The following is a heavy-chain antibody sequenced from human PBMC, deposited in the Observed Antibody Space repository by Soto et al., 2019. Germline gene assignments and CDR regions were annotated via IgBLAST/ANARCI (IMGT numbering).Heavy chain of an antibody. CDR3: ARDRALIYSGFDYLYYYYYYGMDV. CDR2: ISSSSSYI. D-gene: IGHD5-12*01. V-gene: IGHV3-21*01. Sequence: EVQLVESGGGLVKPGGSLRLSCAASGFTFSSYSMNWVRQAPGKGLEWVSSISSSSSYIYYADSVKGRFTISRDNAKNSLYLQINSLRAEDTAVYYCARDRALIYSGFDYLYYYYYYGMDVWGQGTTDTVSS. CDR1: GFTFSSYS. J-gene: IGHJ6*02.